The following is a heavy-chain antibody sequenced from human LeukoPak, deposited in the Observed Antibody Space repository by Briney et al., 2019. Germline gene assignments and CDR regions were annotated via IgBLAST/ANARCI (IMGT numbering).Heavy chain of an antibody. V-gene: IGHV3-23*01. CDR2: ISGSGGST. D-gene: IGHD3-22*01. CDR1: GFTFSSYA. CDR3: AKDLTLDSMIVVVSSPFDY. J-gene: IGHJ4*02. Sequence: PGGSLRLSCAASGFTFSSYAMSWVRQAPGKGLEWVSAISGSGGSTYSADSVRGRFTISRDNPKNTLYLQMNSLRAEDTAVYYCAKDLTLDSMIVVVSSPFDYWGQGTLVTVSS.